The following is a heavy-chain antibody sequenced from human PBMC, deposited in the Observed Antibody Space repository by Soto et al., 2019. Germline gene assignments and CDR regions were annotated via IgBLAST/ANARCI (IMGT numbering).Heavy chain of an antibody. J-gene: IGHJ6*02. CDR1: GVTFIGYV. CDR3: ARDTYEGYCTNGVCSTSYEMSGMDV. V-gene: IGHV3-30*03. CDR2: ISYDGSNK. Sequence: WGSLRLCCAASGVTFIGYVMHWVRKDPGKGLERVAVISYDGSNKYYADSVKGRFTISRDNSKNTLYLQMNSLRAEDTAVYYCARDTYEGYCTNGVCSTSYEMSGMDVWGQGNTVTVSS. D-gene: IGHD2-8*01.